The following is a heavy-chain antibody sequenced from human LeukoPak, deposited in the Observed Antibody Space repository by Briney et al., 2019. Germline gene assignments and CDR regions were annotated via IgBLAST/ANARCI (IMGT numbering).Heavy chain of an antibody. Sequence: GGSLRLSCAASGFTFSSYAMSWVRQAPGKGLEWVSAISGSGGNTYYADSVKGRFTISRDNSQNTLYLQMNSLRAEDTAVYYCAKDTDYGDYYFDSWGQGTLVTVSS. CDR3: AKDTDYGDYYFDS. CDR1: GFTFSSYA. J-gene: IGHJ4*02. CDR2: ISGSGGNT. D-gene: IGHD4-17*01. V-gene: IGHV3-23*01.